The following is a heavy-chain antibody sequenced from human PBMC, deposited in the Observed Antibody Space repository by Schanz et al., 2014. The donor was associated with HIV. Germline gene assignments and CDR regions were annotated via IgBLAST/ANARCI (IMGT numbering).Heavy chain of an antibody. J-gene: IGHJ4*02. CDR2: IKPDGSET. Sequence: EVHLEESGGCLVQPWGSLRLSCVGSGFIIDNYWMSWVRQAPGSGLEWVANIKPDGSETYYVGSVRGRFTISRDNAKNSLYLQMTGLKAEDTAVYYCARAMLISGTGYWTGENYWGQGTLVIVSS. D-gene: IGHD3-10*01. CDR1: GFIIDNYW. CDR3: ARAMLISGTGYWTGENY. V-gene: IGHV3-7*01.